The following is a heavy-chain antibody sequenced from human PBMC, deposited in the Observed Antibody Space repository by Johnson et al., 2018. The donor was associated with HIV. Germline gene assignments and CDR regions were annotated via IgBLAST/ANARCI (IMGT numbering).Heavy chain of an antibody. CDR3: TRGDFGESVFDI. Sequence: VQLVESGGGLVQPGGSLRLSCVASELTSSNYAISWVRQAPGQGLEWVSAISASGRDIYYGDSVKGRFIISRENSKNTLYLQMNNLRAEDTAVYYCTRGDFGESVFDIWGQGTMVIVSS. J-gene: IGHJ3*02. CDR2: ISASGRDI. D-gene: IGHD3-10*01. V-gene: IGHV3-23*04. CDR1: ELTSSNYA.